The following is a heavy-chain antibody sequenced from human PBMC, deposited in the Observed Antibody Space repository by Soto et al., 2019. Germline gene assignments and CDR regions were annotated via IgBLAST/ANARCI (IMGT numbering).Heavy chain of an antibody. J-gene: IGHJ4*02. CDR1: GFTFTNYW. D-gene: IGHD4-17*01. Sequence: GGSLRLSCAASGFTFTNYWMHWVRQVPGKGLVWVSRIDGVGAGTSYSDSVRGRFTISRDNAENMLYLQMNSLRAEDTAVYYCNTVPEYWGQGTLVTVXS. CDR2: IDGVGAGT. CDR3: NTVPEY. V-gene: IGHV3-74*01.